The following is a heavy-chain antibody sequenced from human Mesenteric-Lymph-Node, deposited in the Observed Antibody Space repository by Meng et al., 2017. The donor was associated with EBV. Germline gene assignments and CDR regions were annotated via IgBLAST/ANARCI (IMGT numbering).Heavy chain of an antibody. J-gene: IGHJ5*01. CDR3: ARRSIREGVGIDT. D-gene: IGHD3-10*01. CDR2: IYYSGIT. V-gene: IGHV4-59*02. Sequence: QVQSQGSGPGLVKPSETLSLTCNVVGGAVTTHYWGWNRQPPGKGPEWIGYIYYSGITKYNPSLKSRVTISVDRSKNQFSLRLHSVTAADTAVYYCARRSIREGVGIDTWGHGTLVTVSS. CDR1: GGAVTTHY.